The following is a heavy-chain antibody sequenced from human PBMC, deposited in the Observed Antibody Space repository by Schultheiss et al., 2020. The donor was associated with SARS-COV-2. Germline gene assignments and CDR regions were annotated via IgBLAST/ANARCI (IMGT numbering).Heavy chain of an antibody. J-gene: IGHJ4*02. CDR3: ARDIVLDY. D-gene: IGHD2-15*01. CDR2: ISSSSSYI. CDR1: GFTVSSNY. V-gene: IGHV3-21*01. Sequence: GGSLRLSCAASGFTVSSNYMNWVRQAPGKGLEWVSSISSSSSYIYYADSVKGRFTISRDNAKNSLYLQMNSLRAEDTAVYYCARDIVLDYWGQGTLVTVSS.